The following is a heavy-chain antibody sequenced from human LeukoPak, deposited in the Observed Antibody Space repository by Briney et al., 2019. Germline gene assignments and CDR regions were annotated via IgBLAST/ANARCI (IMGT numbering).Heavy chain of an antibody. CDR2: ISPNNGGT. CDR3: SSEWDCSGGICFRRDFVF. D-gene: IGHD2-15*01. V-gene: IGHV1-2*02. CDR1: GYTFTGYY. Sequence: GSSEKVSCKASGYTFTGYYVHWVRQAPGQGLEGMGWISPNNGGTSYAHNFRDRVTLTTDTSLKPAYMELSWPTPDDTADYYSSSEWDCSGGICFRRDFVFWGQGTLVTVSS. J-gene: IGHJ4*02.